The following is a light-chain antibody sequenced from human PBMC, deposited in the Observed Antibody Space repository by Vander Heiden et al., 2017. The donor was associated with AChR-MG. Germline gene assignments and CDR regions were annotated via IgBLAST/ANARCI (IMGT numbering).Light chain of an antibody. CDR2: GAA. CDR1: QSVSSND. Sequence: EIVLTQSPGTLSLSPGERATLSCRASQSVSSNDLAWYQQKPGQAPRLIIFGAASRATGIPDRFSGSGSGTDFTLTISRLEPQDFALYYCQQYGSSPPHTFGQGTKLEIK. J-gene: IGKJ2*01. CDR3: QQYGSSPPHT. V-gene: IGKV3-20*01.